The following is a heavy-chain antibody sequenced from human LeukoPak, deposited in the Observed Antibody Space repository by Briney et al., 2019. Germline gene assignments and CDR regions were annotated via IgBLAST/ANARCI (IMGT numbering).Heavy chain of an antibody. CDR3: ARGIAVASEAFDI. Sequence: GGSLRLSCETSGFTFSDYGMHWVRQAPGKGLEWVAVISYDGSNKYYADSVKGRFTISRDNSKNTLYLQMNSLRAEDTAVYYCARGIAVASEAFDIWGQGTMVTVSS. D-gene: IGHD6-19*01. CDR2: ISYDGSNK. V-gene: IGHV3-30*19. CDR1: GFTFSDYG. J-gene: IGHJ3*02.